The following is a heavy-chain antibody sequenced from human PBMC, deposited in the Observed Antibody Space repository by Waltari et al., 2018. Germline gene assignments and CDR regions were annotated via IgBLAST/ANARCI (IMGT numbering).Heavy chain of an antibody. CDR1: GGSISSSSYY. CDR2: IYYSGST. Sequence: QLQLQESGPGLVKPSETLSLTCTVSGGSISSSSYYWGWIRQPPGKGLEGIGSIYYSGSTHTTPPLKSRVTISVATSKNQFSLKLSSVTAADTAVYYGARNSREQWLVPGTTIGWFDPWGQGTLVTVSS. V-gene: IGHV4-39*01. CDR3: ARNSREQWLVPGTTIGWFDP. J-gene: IGHJ5*02. D-gene: IGHD6-19*01.